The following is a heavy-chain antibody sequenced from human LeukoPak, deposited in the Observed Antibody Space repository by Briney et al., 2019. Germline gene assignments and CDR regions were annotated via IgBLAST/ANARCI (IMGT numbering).Heavy chain of an antibody. D-gene: IGHD5-18*01. CDR2: ISGSGGST. CDR3: AKVFVYTALGPCDY. V-gene: IGHV3-23*01. Sequence: GGSLRLSCAASGFTFSSYAMSWVRQAPGKGLEWVSAISGSGGSTYYADSVKGRFTISRDNSKNTLYLQMDSLRAEDTAVYYCAKVFVYTALGPCDYWGQGTLVTVSS. CDR1: GFTFSSYA. J-gene: IGHJ4*02.